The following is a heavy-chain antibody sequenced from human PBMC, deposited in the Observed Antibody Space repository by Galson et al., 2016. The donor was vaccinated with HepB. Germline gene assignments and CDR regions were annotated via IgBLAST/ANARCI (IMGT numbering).Heavy chain of an antibody. V-gene: IGHV6-1*01. CDR2: TYYRSRWYN. CDR1: GDSVSSSSAA. D-gene: IGHD2-2*01. CDR3: AREGPIVVPGEMFDYYYMDF. Sequence: CAISGDSVSSSSAAWNWIRQSPSRGLEWLGRTYYRSRWYNDYGVSLKSRITIKPDTSKNQFSLQLNSVTPEDTAVYYCAREGPIVVPGEMFDYYYMDFWGKGTTVIVSS. J-gene: IGHJ6*03.